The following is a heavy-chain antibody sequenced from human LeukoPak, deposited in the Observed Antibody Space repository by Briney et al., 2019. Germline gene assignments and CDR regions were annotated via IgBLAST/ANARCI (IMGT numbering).Heavy chain of an antibody. CDR1: GGSISSYY. CDR2: IYYSRTT. CDR3: ARLSGSQTTPY. V-gene: IGHV4-59*08. J-gene: IGHJ4*02. Sequence: SETLSLTCTVSGGSISSYYWSWIRHPPEKGPEWIGYIYYSRTTNYNPSLKSRFTMSVDKSKNQFSLKLSSVTAADTAVYYCARLSGSQTTPYWGQGTLVTVSS. D-gene: IGHD1-26*01.